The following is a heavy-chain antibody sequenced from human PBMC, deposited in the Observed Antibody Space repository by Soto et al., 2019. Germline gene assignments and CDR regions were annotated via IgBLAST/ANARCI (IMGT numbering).Heavy chain of an antibody. J-gene: IGHJ5*02. Sequence: SETLSLTCAVYGGSFSGYYWSWIRQPPGKGLEWIGEINHSGSTNYNPSLKSRVTISVDTSKNQFSLKLSSVTAADTAVYYCARGLAAAGNWFDPWGQGTLVTVFS. CDR2: INHSGST. D-gene: IGHD6-13*01. CDR3: ARGLAAAGNWFDP. V-gene: IGHV4-34*01. CDR1: GGSFSGYY.